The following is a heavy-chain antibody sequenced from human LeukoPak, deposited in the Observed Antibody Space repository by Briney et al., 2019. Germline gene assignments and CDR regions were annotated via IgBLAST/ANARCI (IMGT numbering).Heavy chain of an antibody. J-gene: IGHJ4*02. CDR2: ISAYNGNT. Sequence: GASVKVSCKASGYTFASYDISWVRQAPGQGLECMGWISAYNGNTNYAQKFQGRVTMTTDTSTSTAYMELRSLRSDDTAVYYCARVPGYSSGWYPIDXXXXGTLVTVSS. D-gene: IGHD6-19*01. V-gene: IGHV1-18*01. CDR1: GYTFASYD. CDR3: ARVPGYSSGWYPIDX.